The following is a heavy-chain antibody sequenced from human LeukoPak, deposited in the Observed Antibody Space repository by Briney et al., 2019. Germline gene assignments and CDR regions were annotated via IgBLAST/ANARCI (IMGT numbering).Heavy chain of an antibody. Sequence: PGGSLRLSCAASGFTLSDYYMSWIRQAPGKGLEWVSYISSSSSYTNYADSVKGRFTISRDNAKNSLYLQMNSLRAEDTAVYYCARASRYCSGGSCYVGYYYGMDVWGQGTTVTVSS. CDR1: GFTLSDYY. CDR3: ARASRYCSGGSCYVGYYYGMDV. J-gene: IGHJ6*02. CDR2: ISSSSSYT. D-gene: IGHD2-15*01. V-gene: IGHV3-11*06.